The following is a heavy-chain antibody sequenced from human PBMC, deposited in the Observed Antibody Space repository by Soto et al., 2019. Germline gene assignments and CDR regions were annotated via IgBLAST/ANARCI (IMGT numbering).Heavy chain of an antibody. D-gene: IGHD6-13*01. CDR3: ARTRIIAAAGIRFFDY. V-gene: IGHV4-59*01. J-gene: IGHJ4*02. Sequence: SETLSLTCTVSGGSISSYYWSWIRQPPGKGLEWIGYIYYSGSTNYNPSLKSRVTISVDTSKNQFSLKLSSVTAADTAVYYCARTRIIAAAGIRFFDYWGQGTLVTVSS. CDR2: IYYSGST. CDR1: GGSISSYY.